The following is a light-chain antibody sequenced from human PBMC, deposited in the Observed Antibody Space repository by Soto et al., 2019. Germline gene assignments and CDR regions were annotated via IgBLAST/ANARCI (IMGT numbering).Light chain of an antibody. CDR2: GAS. CDR3: QQYGSSPLT. Sequence: EIGLTQSPGTLSLSPGERATLSCRASQSVGSTHLAWYQQKPGQTPRLLVSGASSRATGVPDRFSGSGSGTDFTLTISGLEPEDFAVYYCQQYGSSPLTFGGGTKVEIK. V-gene: IGKV3-20*01. CDR1: QSVGSTH. J-gene: IGKJ4*01.